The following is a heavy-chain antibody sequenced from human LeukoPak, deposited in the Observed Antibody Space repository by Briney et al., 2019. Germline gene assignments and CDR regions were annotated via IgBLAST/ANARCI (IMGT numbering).Heavy chain of an antibody. V-gene: IGHV1-2*06. CDR2: INPNSGGT. J-gene: IGHJ4*02. CDR1: GYTFTGYY. Sequence: GASVKVSCQASGYTFTGYYMHWVRQAPGQGLEWMGRINPNSGGTNYAQKFQGRVTMTRDTSISTAYMELSRLRSDDTAVYYCARAYSSGYYGFYFDYWGQGTLVTVSS. D-gene: IGHD3-22*01. CDR3: ARAYSSGYYGFYFDY.